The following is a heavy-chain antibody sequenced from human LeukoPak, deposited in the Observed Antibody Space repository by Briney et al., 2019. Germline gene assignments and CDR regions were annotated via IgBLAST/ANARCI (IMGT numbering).Heavy chain of an antibody. Sequence: GGSLRLSCAASGFTFSSYWMHWVRQAPGKGLVWVSRINSDGSSTSYADSVKGRFTISRDNAKNTLYLQMNSLRAEDTAVYYCARGSGSYYNWLDPWGQGTLVTVSS. J-gene: IGHJ5*02. CDR2: INSDGSST. CDR1: GFTFSSYW. V-gene: IGHV3-74*01. CDR3: ARGSGSYYNWLDP. D-gene: IGHD3-10*01.